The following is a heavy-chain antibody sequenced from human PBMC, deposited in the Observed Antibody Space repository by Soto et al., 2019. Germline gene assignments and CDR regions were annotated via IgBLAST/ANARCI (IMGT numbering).Heavy chain of an antibody. J-gene: IGHJ4*02. CDR3: SRQSHDILPGYARSYFDY. D-gene: IGHD3-9*01. Sequence: SVKVSCKASGGTFSSYTISWVRQAPGQGLEWMGRIIPILGIANYAQKFQGRVTITADKSTSTAYMELSSLRSEDTAVYSSSRQSHDILPGYARSYFDYWGQGTLVTVSS. CDR1: GGTFSSYT. CDR2: IIPILGIA. V-gene: IGHV1-69*02.